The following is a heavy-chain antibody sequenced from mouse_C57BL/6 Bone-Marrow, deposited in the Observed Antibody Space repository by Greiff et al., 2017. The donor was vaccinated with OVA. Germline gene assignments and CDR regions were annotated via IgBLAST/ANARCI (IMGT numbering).Heavy chain of an antibody. CDR2: INYDGSST. Sequence: EVKLVESEGGLVQPGRSMKLSCTASGFTFSDYYMAWVRQVPEKGLEWVANINYDGSSTYYLDSLKSRFIISRDNAKNILYLQMSSLKSEDTATYYCARFFLYDYDGYYFDYWGQGTTLTVSS. V-gene: IGHV5-16*01. J-gene: IGHJ2*01. D-gene: IGHD2-4*01. CDR1: GFTFSDYY. CDR3: ARFFLYDYDGYYFDY.